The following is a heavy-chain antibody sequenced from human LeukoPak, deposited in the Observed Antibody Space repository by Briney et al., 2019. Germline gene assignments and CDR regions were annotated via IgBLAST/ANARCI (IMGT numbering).Heavy chain of an antibody. V-gene: IGHV3-23*01. CDR3: AKDHRSSGWPYYFDY. CDR1: GFTFSSYA. CDR2: ISGSGGST. D-gene: IGHD6-19*01. Sequence: GGSLRLSCAASGFTFSSYAVSWVRQAPGKGLEWVSAISGSGGSTYYADSVKGRFTISRDNSKNTLYLQMNSPRAEDTAVYYCAKDHRSSGWPYYFDYWGQGTLVTVSS. J-gene: IGHJ4*02.